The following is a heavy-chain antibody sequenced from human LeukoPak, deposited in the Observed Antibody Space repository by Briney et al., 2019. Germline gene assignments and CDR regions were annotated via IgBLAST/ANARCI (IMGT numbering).Heavy chain of an antibody. J-gene: IGHJ4*02. Sequence: ASVKVSCKASGYTFTSYYMHWVRQAPGQGLEWMGIINPSGGSTSYAQKFQGRVTMTRDMSTSTVYMELSSLRSEDTAVYYCARGVLLWFGEPNSYFDYWGQGTLVTVSS. V-gene: IGHV1-46*01. CDR2: INPSGGST. CDR3: ARGVLLWFGEPNSYFDY. CDR1: GYTFTSYY. D-gene: IGHD3-10*01.